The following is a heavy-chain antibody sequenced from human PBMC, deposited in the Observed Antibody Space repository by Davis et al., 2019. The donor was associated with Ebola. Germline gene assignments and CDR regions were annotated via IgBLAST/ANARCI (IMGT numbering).Heavy chain of an antibody. Sequence: SETLSLTCAVYGGSFSGYYWSWIRRPPGKGLEWIGEINHSGSTNYNPSLKSRVTISVDTSKNQFSLKLSSVTAADTAVYYCAREPFVNSGYGYGMDVWGQGTTVTVSS. CDR2: INHSGST. V-gene: IGHV4-34*01. J-gene: IGHJ6*02. CDR1: GGSFSGYY. CDR3: AREPFVNSGYGYGMDV. D-gene: IGHD5-12*01.